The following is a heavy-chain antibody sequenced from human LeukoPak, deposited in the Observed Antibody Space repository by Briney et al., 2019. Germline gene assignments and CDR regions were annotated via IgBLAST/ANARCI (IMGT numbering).Heavy chain of an antibody. CDR1: GGTFSSYA. Sequence: SVKVSCKASGGTFSSYAISLVRQAPGQGLEWMGRIIPIFGTANYAQKFQGRVTITTDESTSTAYMELSSLRSEDTAVYYCASDGRYCSGGSCYSYWGQGTLVTVSS. CDR2: IIPIFGTA. J-gene: IGHJ4*02. V-gene: IGHV1-69*05. D-gene: IGHD2-15*01. CDR3: ASDGRYCSGGSCYSY.